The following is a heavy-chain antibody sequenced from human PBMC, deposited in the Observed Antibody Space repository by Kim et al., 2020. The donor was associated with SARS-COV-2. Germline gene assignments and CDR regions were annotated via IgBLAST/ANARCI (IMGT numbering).Heavy chain of an antibody. CDR3: ARGDLDGYYLIDT. CDR2: IYTDGSRT. V-gene: IGHV3-74*01. D-gene: IGHD4-17*01. CDR1: GFSFSNYW. Sequence: GGSLRLSCAASGFSFSNYWMHWVRQGPGKGLVWVSRIYTDGSRTNYADSVTGRFTISRDNAKNTRYLQMNSLRVEDTAVYYCARGDLDGYYLIDTWGQGTRVTVSS. J-gene: IGHJ5*02.